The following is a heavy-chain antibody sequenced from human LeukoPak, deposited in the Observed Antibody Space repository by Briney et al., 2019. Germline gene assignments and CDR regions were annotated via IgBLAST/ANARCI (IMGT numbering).Heavy chain of an antibody. Sequence: TGGSLRLSCAASGFTFSSYAMSWVRQAPGKGLEWVSVIYSGGSTYYADSVKGRFTISRDNSKNTLYLQMNSLRAEDTAVYYCARETGYCSSTSCYTWFDPWGQGTLVTVSS. CDR1: GFTFSSYA. CDR2: IYSGGST. D-gene: IGHD2-2*02. V-gene: IGHV3-66*02. CDR3: ARETGYCSSTSCYTWFDP. J-gene: IGHJ5*02.